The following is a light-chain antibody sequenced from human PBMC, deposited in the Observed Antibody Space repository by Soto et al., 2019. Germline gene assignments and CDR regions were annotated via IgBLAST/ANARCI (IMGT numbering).Light chain of an antibody. CDR3: CSYAGSSYV. V-gene: IGLV2-23*01. CDR2: EGS. Sequence: QSALTQPASVSGSPGQSITISCTGTSSDVGSYNLVSWYQQHPAKAPKLIIYEGSERPSGVSNRFSGSKSGNTASLTISGLQAEDETDYYCCSYAGSSYVFGTGTKLTVL. J-gene: IGLJ1*01. CDR1: SSDVGSYNL.